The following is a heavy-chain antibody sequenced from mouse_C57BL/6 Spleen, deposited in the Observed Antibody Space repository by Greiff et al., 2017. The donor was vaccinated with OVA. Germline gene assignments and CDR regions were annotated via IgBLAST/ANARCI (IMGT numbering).Heavy chain of an antibody. J-gene: IGHJ4*01. Sequence: EVQLVESGGGLVKPGGSLKLSCAASGFTFSDYGMHWVRQAPEKGLERVAYISSGSSTIYYADTVKGRFTISRDNAKNTLFLQMTSLGSEDTAMYYCARVGRYAMDYWGQGTSVTVSS. D-gene: IGHD4-1*01. CDR2: ISSGSSTI. CDR3: ARVGRYAMDY. CDR1: GFTFSDYG. V-gene: IGHV5-17*01.